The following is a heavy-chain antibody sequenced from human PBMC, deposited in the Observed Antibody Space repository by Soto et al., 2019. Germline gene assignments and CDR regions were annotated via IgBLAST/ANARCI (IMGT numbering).Heavy chain of an antibody. D-gene: IGHD1-26*01. CDR2: ISGSGGST. CDR3: AKGDRIVGATRGIFDY. CDR1: GFTFSSYA. V-gene: IGHV3-23*01. Sequence: EVQLLESGGGLVQPGGSLRLSCAASGFTFSSYAMSWVRQAPGKGLEWVSAISGSGGSTYYADSVKGRFTISRDNSKNTLYLQMNSLRAEDTAVYYCAKGDRIVGATRGIFDYWGQGTLVTVSS. J-gene: IGHJ4*02.